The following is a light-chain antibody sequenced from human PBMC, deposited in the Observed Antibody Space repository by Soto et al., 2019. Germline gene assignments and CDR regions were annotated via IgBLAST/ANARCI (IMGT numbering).Light chain of an antibody. V-gene: IGLV2-14*01. CDR1: NSDVGGYNY. Sequence: SALTQPASVSGSPGQSITISCTGTNSDVGGYNYVSWYQQHPGKAPELMIYEVSHRPSGVSNRFSGSKSDNTASLTISGLQAEDEADYYCSSYTSISTLYVFGTGTKV. CDR3: SSYTSISTLYV. CDR2: EVS. J-gene: IGLJ1*01.